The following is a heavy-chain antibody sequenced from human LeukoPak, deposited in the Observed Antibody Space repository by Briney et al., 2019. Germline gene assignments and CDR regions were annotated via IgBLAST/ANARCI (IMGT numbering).Heavy chain of an antibody. CDR2: ISSSSSTI. V-gene: IGHV3-48*01. CDR3: ASLRGFSNASYFDL. D-gene: IGHD5-18*01. Sequence: SGGSLRLSCAASGFAFSDYGMNWVRQAPGKGLERVSYISSSSSTIYYADSVRGRFTISRDNGRNSLYLQMNSLRAEDTALYYCASLRGFSNASYFDLWGRGTLVTVSS. CDR1: GFAFSDYG. J-gene: IGHJ2*01.